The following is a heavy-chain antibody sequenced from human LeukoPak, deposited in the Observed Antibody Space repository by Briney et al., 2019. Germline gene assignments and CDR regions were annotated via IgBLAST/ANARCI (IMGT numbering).Heavy chain of an antibody. D-gene: IGHD3-16*01. V-gene: IGHV1-2*02. Sequence: ASVKVSCKASGYTFTGFYVHWVRQAPGQGLEWMGWVNPNSGGTNYAQKFQGRVTMTRDTSISTAYMEVSRLRSDDTAVYYCACALGGYYYYYYMDVWGKGTTVTVSS. CDR2: VNPNSGGT. J-gene: IGHJ6*03. CDR1: GYTFTGFY. CDR3: ACALGGYYYYYYMDV.